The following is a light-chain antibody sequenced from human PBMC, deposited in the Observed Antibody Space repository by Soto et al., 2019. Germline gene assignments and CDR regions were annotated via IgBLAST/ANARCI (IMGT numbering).Light chain of an antibody. CDR1: QSLVYSDGNTY. CDR2: KVS. Sequence: DVVMTQSPLSLPVTLGQPASISCRSSQSLVYSDGNTYLNWFQQRPGQSPRRLIYKVSNRDSGVPDRFSGSVSGTDFTLEISRVEAEDVGVYYCMQYTHWPWTFGQGTKVEIK. CDR3: MQYTHWPWT. V-gene: IGKV2-30*01. J-gene: IGKJ1*01.